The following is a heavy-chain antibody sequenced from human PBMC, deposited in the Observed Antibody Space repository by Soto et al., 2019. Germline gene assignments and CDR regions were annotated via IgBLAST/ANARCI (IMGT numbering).Heavy chain of an antibody. CDR2: IYYSGST. CDR3: ARREGMVATRSYWFDP. Sequence: SETLSLTCTVSGGSISSSSYYWGWIRQPPGKGLEWIGSIYYSGSTYYNPSLKSRVTISVDTSKNQFSLKLSSVTAADTAVYYCARREGMVATRSYWFDPWGQGTLVTVSS. V-gene: IGHV4-39*01. CDR1: GGSISSSSYY. J-gene: IGHJ5*02. D-gene: IGHD5-12*01.